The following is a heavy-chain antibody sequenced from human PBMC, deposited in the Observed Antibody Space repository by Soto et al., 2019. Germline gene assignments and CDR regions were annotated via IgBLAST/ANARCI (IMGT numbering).Heavy chain of an antibody. Sequence: QVQLVQSGAEVKKPGSSVKVSCKASGGTFSSYAISWVRQAPGQGLEWMGGIIPIFGTANYAQKFQGRVTITADESTSTAYMELSSLRSEDTAVYYWASQYYYGSGSYSPYGMDVWGQGTTVTVSS. D-gene: IGHD3-10*01. CDR3: ASQYYYGSGSYSPYGMDV. V-gene: IGHV1-69*12. CDR1: GGTFSSYA. CDR2: IIPIFGTA. J-gene: IGHJ6*02.